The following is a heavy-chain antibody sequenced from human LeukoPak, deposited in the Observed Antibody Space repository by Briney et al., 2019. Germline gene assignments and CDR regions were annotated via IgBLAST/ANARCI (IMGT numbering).Heavy chain of an antibody. J-gene: IGHJ5*02. CDR2: IYYRGSA. V-gene: IGHV4-39*02. D-gene: IGHD5-24*01. CDR3: ARGGTDVAFNWFDP. CDR1: NGSIRSQIYY. Sequence: SETLSLTCTVSNGSIRSQIYYWGWIRQPPGKGLEWIGSIYYRGSAYYSPSLESRVTISVDTSKNQFSLRLTSVTAADTAMYYCARGGTDVAFNWFDPWGQGTLVTVSS.